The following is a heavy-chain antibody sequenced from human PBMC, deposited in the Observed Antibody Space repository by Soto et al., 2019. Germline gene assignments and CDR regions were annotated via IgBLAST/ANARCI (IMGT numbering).Heavy chain of an antibody. V-gene: IGHV1-24*01. CDR3: ARTPYGSGSSRVDY. CDR1: GYTLTELS. Sequence: ASVKVSCKVSGYTLTELSMHWVRQAPGKGLEWMGGFDPEDGETIYAQKFQGRVTMTEDTSTDTAYMELSSLRSEDTAVYYCARTPYGSGSSRVDYWGQGTLVTVSS. CDR2: FDPEDGET. J-gene: IGHJ4*02. D-gene: IGHD3-10*01.